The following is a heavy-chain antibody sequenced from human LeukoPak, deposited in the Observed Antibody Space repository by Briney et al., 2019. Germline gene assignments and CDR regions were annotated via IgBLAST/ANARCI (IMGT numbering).Heavy chain of an antibody. CDR2: INPNSGGT. J-gene: IGHJ4*02. D-gene: IGHD6-19*01. V-gene: IGHV1-2*02. CDR1: GYTFTGYY. Sequence: ASVKVSCKASGYTFTGYYMHWVRQAPGQGLEWMGWINPNSGGTNYAQKFQGRVTMTRDTSISTAYMELSRLRSDDTAVYYCARDREPLNGWTPDFDYWGQGTLVTVSS. CDR3: ARDREPLNGWTPDFDY.